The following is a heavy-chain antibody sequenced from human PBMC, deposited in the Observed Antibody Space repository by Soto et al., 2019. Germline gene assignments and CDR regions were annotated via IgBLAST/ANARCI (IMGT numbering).Heavy chain of an antibody. CDR3: ARSFRIAVAGTGAVGY. CDR2: INAGNGNT. D-gene: IGHD6-19*01. V-gene: IGHV1-3*01. Sequence: QVQLVQSGAEVKKPGASVKVSCKASGYTFTSYAMHWVRQAPGQRLEWMGWINAGNGNTKYSQKFQGRVTITRDTSASTAYMKLSSLRSEDTAVYYCARSFRIAVAGTGAVGYWGQGTLVTVSS. J-gene: IGHJ4*02. CDR1: GYTFTSYA.